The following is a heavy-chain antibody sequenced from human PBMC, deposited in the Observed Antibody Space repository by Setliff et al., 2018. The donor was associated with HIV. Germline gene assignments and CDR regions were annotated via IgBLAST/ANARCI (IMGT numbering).Heavy chain of an antibody. CDR3: ARDQGYSTSFAFDV. V-gene: IGHV4-61*02. CDR2: IYTSGRGSD. Sequence: PSETLSLTCTVSGASITRGTHYCNWIRQPAGKGLQWIGRIYTSGRGSDTYNPSLKSRATISVDTSKNQFSLKLNSVPAADTAVYYCARDQGYSTSFAFDVWGPGTMVTVSS. CDR1: GASITRGTHY. J-gene: IGHJ3*01. D-gene: IGHD6-13*01.